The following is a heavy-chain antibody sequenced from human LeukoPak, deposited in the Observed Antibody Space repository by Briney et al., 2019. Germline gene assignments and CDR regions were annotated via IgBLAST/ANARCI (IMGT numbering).Heavy chain of an antibody. CDR1: GGSISSYY. V-gene: IGHV4-59*08. D-gene: IGHD1-7*01. CDR2: IYYSGST. Sequence: PSETLSLTCTVSGGSISSYYWSWIRQPPGKGLEWIGYIYYSGSTNYNPSLKSRVTMSVDTSKNQFSLKLSSVTAADTAVYYCARVGITGTTPDYWGQGTLVTVSS. CDR3: ARVGITGTTPDY. J-gene: IGHJ4*02.